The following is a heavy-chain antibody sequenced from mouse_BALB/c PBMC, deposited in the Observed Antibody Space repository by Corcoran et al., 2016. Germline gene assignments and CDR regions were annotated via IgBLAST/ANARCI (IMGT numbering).Heavy chain of an antibody. CDR1: GYTFTNYW. CDR3: AGPIWTAVGARYYAIDY. V-gene: IGHV1-63*02. D-gene: IGHD1-1*01. CDR2: IYPGGGYT. Sequence: QVQLQQSGAELVRPGTSVKMSCKAAGYTFTNYWIGWVKQRPGHGLEWIGDIYPGGGYTNYNEKFKGKATLTADTSSSTAYMQLSSLTSEDSTIYSGAGPIWTAVGARYYAIDYWGQGTSVTVSS. J-gene: IGHJ4*01.